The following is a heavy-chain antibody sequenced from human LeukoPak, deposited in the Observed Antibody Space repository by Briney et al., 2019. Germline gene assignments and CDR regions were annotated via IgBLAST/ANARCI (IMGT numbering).Heavy chain of an antibody. Sequence: PGGSLRLSCAASGFTFSRNAMSWVRQAPGKGLEWVSSLSGSGGDTYYADSVKGRFTISRDNSKNTVYLQMNSLRAEDTAVYYRAKDPYGTRCFDYWGQGTLVTVSS. J-gene: IGHJ4*02. CDR3: AKDPYGTRCFDY. D-gene: IGHD2-2*01. V-gene: IGHV3-23*01. CDR1: GFTFSRNA. CDR2: LSGSGGDT.